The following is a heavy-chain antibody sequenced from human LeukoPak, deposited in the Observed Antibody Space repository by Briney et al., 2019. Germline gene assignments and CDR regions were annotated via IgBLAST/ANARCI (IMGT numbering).Heavy chain of an antibody. V-gene: IGHV5-51*01. CDR2: IYPGDSDT. D-gene: IGHD4-17*01. J-gene: IGHJ4*02. Sequence: GESLKISCKGSGYSFTSYWIGWVRQMPGKGLEWMGIIYPGDSDTRYSPSLQGQVIISADKSISTTYLQWSSLKASDTAMYYCARRSSYGDYVIYFDYWGQGTLVTVSS. CDR3: ARRSSYGDYVIYFDY. CDR1: GYSFTSYW.